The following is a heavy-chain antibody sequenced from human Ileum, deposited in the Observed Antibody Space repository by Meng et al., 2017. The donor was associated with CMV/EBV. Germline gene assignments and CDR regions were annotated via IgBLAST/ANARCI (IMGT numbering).Heavy chain of an antibody. CDR2: ISWKSGHI. CDR1: GFTFSSYW. V-gene: IGHV3-9*01. CDR3: ARNRFGELLLGCAFDI. Sequence: SLKISCAASGFTFSSYWMHWVRQAPGKGLEWVSGISWKSGHIDYAGFVRGRFTISRDNAKNSLFLQMNNLRPEDTALYYCARNRFGELLLGCAFDIWGQGTVVTVSS. J-gene: IGHJ3*02. D-gene: IGHD3-10*01.